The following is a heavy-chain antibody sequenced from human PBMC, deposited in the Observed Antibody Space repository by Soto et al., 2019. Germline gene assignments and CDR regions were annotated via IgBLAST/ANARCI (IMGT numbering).Heavy chain of an antibody. CDR1: GFTVSSYA. Sequence: EVQLLESGGGLVQPGGSLRLSCAASGFTVSSYAMSWVRQAPGKGLEWVSVISGSGSTYSADSVKGRFTISRDSSKNTVSLQMGRLRAEDLGVYYCAKALRFTFTTGYYMDVWGRGTTVTVSS. D-gene: IGHD3-16*01. J-gene: IGHJ6*03. CDR2: ISGSGST. CDR3: AKALRFTFTTGYYMDV. V-gene: IGHV3-23*01.